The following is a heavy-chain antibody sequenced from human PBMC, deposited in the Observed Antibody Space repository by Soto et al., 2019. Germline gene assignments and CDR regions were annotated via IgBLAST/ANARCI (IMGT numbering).Heavy chain of an antibody. Sequence: QVQLVESGGGVVQPGRSLRLSCAASGFTFSSYGMHWVRKAPGKGLEWVAVISYDGSNKYYADSVKGRFTISRDNSKNTLYLQMNSLRAEDTAVYYCAKKSGYSSSWYVFDYWGQGTLVTVSS. CDR3: AKKSGYSSSWYVFDY. V-gene: IGHV3-30*18. D-gene: IGHD6-13*01. J-gene: IGHJ4*02. CDR1: GFTFSSYG. CDR2: ISYDGSNK.